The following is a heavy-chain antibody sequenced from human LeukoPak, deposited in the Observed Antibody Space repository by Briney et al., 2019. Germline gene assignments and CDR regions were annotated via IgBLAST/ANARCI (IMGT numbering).Heavy chain of an antibody. D-gene: IGHD5-18*01. Sequence: GGSLRLSCAASGFTFSSYAMSWVRQAPGKGLEWVSAISGSGGSTYYADSVKGRFTISRDNSKNTLYLQMNSLRAEDTAVYYCARVQYSYGYRYFDYWGRGTLVTVSS. CDR3: ARVQYSYGYRYFDY. V-gene: IGHV3-23*01. J-gene: IGHJ4*02. CDR1: GFTFSSYA. CDR2: ISGSGGST.